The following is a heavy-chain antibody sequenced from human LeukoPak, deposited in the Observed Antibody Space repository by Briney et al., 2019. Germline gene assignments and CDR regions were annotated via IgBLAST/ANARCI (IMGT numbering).Heavy chain of an antibody. CDR1: GYSISSGYY. V-gene: IGHV4-38-2*02. CDR3: ARAVRGCSSTGCYIWFDP. CDR2: IYQSGST. J-gene: IGHJ5*02. Sequence: SETLSLTCSVSGYSISSGYYWGWIRQPPGKGLEWIGSIYQSGSTYYNPSLKSRVTISVDTSKNQFSLKLSSVTAADTAVYYCARAVRGCSSTGCYIWFDPWGQGTLVTVSS. D-gene: IGHD2-2*02.